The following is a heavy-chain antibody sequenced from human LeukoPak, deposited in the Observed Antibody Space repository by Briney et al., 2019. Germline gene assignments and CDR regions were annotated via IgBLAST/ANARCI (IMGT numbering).Heavy chain of an antibody. V-gene: IGHV4-59*01. Sequence: SETLSLTCTVSGDSISSYYWSWIRQPPGKGLERIGYIYYTGSTKYNPSLKSRVTISLDTSKKQFSLKLTPVTAADTAVYSCARTRRGYTYGFRSRELLKAFDIWGQGTVVTVSS. D-gene: IGHD5-18*01. CDR2: IYYTGST. J-gene: IGHJ3*02. CDR1: GDSISSYY. CDR3: ARTRRGYTYGFRSRELLKAFDI.